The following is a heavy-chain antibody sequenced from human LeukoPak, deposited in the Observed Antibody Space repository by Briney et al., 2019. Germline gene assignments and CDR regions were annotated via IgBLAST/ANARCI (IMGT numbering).Heavy chain of an antibody. CDR2: IIPILGIS. CDR3: ARVKSLRATNRLGVFDY. Sequence: GASVKLSCKASGGTFSSYAISWVRQAPGQGLEWMGRIIPILGISNYAQKFQGRVTITADKPTSTAYMELSSLRSEDTAVYYCARVKSLRATNRLGVFDYWGQGTLVTVSP. J-gene: IGHJ4*02. V-gene: IGHV1-69*04. CDR1: GGTFSSYA. D-gene: IGHD1-26*01.